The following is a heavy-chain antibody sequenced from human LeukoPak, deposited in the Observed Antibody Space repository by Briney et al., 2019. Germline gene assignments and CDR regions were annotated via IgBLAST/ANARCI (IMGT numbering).Heavy chain of an antibody. Sequence: EASVKVSCKAYGYTFTDYFMHWVRQAPGQGLEWMGRINPNSGATNYAQKFQGRVTMTRDTSISTAYMELSRLTSDDTAIYYCARDTHCFDYWSQGTLATVSS. CDR3: ARDTHCFDY. V-gene: IGHV1-2*06. CDR2: INPNSGAT. CDR1: GYTFTDYF. J-gene: IGHJ4*02.